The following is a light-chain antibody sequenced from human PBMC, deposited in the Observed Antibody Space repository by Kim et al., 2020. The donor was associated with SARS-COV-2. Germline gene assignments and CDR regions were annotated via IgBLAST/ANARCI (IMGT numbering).Light chain of an antibody. J-gene: IGLJ3*02. CDR1: SSDVGGYNY. CDR2: DVS. CDR3: CSNAGTYTWV. Sequence: SVTISCTGTSSDVGGYNYVSWYQQHPGKAPKLMIYDVSRRPSGVPDRFSGATSGNTASLTISGLQVEDEADYYCCSNAGTYTWVFGGGTKLTVL. V-gene: IGLV2-11*01.